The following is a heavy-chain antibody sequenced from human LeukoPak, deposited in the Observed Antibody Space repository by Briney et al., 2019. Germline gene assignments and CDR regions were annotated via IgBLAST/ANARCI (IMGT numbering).Heavy chain of an antibody. CDR3: ALTPLGIHEAFDY. Sequence: GASVKVSCKASGYTFTSYYMHWVRQAPGQGLEWMGIINPSGGSTSYAQKFQGRVTMTRDTSMSTVYMELSSLRSEDTAVYYCALTPLGIHEAFDYWGQRTLVTVSS. D-gene: IGHD7-27*01. J-gene: IGHJ4*02. CDR1: GYTFTSYY. V-gene: IGHV1-46*03. CDR2: INPSGGST.